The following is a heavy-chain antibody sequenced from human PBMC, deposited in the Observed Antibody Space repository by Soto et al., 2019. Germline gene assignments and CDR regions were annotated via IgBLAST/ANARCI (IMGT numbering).Heavy chain of an antibody. V-gene: IGHV3-23*01. D-gene: IGHD3-16*01. CDR1: GFTFSSYA. CDR2: ISGSGGST. Sequence: EVQLLESGGGLVQPGGSLRLSCAASGFTFSSYAMSWVRQAPGKGLEWVSAISGSGGSTYYADSVKGRFTISRDNSKNTLYLQMNSLRAEDTAVYYCATQKPSLMITFGGVIVYWGQGTLVTVSS. CDR3: ATQKPSLMITFGGVIVY. J-gene: IGHJ4*02.